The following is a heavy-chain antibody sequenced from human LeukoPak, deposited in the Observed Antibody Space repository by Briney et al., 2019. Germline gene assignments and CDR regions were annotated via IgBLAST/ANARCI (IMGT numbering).Heavy chain of an antibody. CDR2: IIPILGIA. CDR3: ASITYYDFWSGYSGWNAFDI. Sequence: SVKVSCKASGGTFSSYAISWVRQAPGQGLEWMGRIIPILGIANYAQKFQGRVTITADKSTSTAYMELSSLRSEDTAVYYCASITYYDFWSGYSGWNAFDIWGQGTMVTVSS. D-gene: IGHD3-3*01. CDR1: GGTFSSYA. J-gene: IGHJ3*02. V-gene: IGHV1-69*04.